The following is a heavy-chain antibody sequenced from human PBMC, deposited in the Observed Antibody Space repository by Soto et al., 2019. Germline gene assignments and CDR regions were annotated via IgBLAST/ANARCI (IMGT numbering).Heavy chain of an antibody. Sequence: SGPTLVNPTQTLTLTCTFSGFSLSTSGMCVSWIRQPPGKALEWLALIDWDDDKYYGTSLKTRLTISKDTSKNQVVLTMTNMDPVDTATYYCARIPAGGGYYYGMDVWGQGTTVTVSS. CDR2: IDWDDDK. D-gene: IGHD1-26*01. CDR1: GFSLSTSGMC. J-gene: IGHJ6*02. V-gene: IGHV2-70*01. CDR3: ARIPAGGGYYYGMDV.